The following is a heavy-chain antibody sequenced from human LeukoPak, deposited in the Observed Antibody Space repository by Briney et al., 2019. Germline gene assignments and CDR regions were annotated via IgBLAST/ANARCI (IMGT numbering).Heavy chain of an antibody. D-gene: IGHD6-19*01. CDR3: ARDLYSSGWYSCFGY. CDR1: GFTFSSYS. V-gene: IGHV3-21*01. CDR2: ISSSGTYI. J-gene: IGHJ4*02. Sequence: PGGSLRLSCAASGFTFSSYSMNWVRQAPGKGLEWVSSISSSGTYISHADSVKGRFTISRDNAKNSLYLQMNSLRAEDTAVYFCARDLYSSGWYSCFGYWGQGTLVTVSS.